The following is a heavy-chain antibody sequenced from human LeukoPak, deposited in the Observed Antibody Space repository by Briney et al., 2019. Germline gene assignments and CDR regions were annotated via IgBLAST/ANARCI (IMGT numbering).Heavy chain of an antibody. Sequence: SETLSLTCTVSGGSISSGSYYWSWIRQPAGKGLEWIGRIYTSGSTNYNPSLKSRVTISVDTSKNQFSLKLSSVTAADTAVYYCARGLGDGYVFSWFDPWGQGTLVTVSS. CDR3: ARGLGDGYVFSWFDP. D-gene: IGHD5-24*01. V-gene: IGHV4-61*02. J-gene: IGHJ5*02. CDR2: IYTSGST. CDR1: GGSISSGSYY.